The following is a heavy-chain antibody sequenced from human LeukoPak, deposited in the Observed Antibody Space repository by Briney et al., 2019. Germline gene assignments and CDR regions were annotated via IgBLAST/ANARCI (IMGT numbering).Heavy chain of an antibody. CDR1: GGSFSGYY. CDR3: ARGGKTGTTTYNWFDP. D-gene: IGHD1-7*01. J-gene: IGHJ5*02. CDR2: INHSGST. Sequence: SETLSLTCAVYGGSFSGYYWSWIRQPPGKGLEWIGEINHSGSTNYNPSLKSRVTMSVDTSKNQFSLKLSSVTAADTAVYYCARGGKTGTTTYNWFDPWGQGTLVTVSS. V-gene: IGHV4-34*01.